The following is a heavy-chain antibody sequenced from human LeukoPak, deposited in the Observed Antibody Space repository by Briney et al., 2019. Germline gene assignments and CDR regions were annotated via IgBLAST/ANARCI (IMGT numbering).Heavy chain of an antibody. J-gene: IGHJ5*02. CDR3: AGKGRSHWFDP. V-gene: IGHV1-69*04. CDR2: IIPILDIA. D-gene: IGHD3-16*01. CDR1: GGTFSSYA. Sequence: ASVEVSCTASGGTFSSYAISWVRQAPGQGLEWMGRIIPILDIANYAQKFQGRVTITADKSTSTAYMELSSLRSEDTAVYYCAGKGRSHWFDPWGQGTLVTVSS.